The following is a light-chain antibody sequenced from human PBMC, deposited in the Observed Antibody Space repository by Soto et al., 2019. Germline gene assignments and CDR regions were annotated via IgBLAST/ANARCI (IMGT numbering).Light chain of an antibody. V-gene: IGKV3-20*01. CDR3: QQYGSSPQRT. J-gene: IGKJ1*01. CDR1: QSVSSSY. Sequence: EIVLTQSPGTLSLSPGEGATLSCRASQSVSSSYLAWYQQKPGQAPRLLIYGASSRATGIPDRFSGSGSGTDFTLTISRLEPEDFAVYYCQQYGSSPQRTFGQGTKVEIK. CDR2: GAS.